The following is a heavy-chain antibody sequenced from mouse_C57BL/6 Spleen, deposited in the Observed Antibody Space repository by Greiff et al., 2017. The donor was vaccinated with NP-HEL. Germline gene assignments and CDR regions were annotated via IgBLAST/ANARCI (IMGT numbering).Heavy chain of an antibody. CDR1: GFTFSDYY. Sequence: EVMLVESEGGLVQPGSSMKLSCTASGFTFSDYYMAWVRQVPEKGLEWVANINYDGSSTYYLDSLKSRFIISRDNAKNILYLQMSSLKSEDTATYYCARGYSWFAYWGQGTLVTVSA. CDR2: INYDGSST. V-gene: IGHV5-16*01. CDR3: ARGYSWFAY. J-gene: IGHJ3*01. D-gene: IGHD2-12*01.